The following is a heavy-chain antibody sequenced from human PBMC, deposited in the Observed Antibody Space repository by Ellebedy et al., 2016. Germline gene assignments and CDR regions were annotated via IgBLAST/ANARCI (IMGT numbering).Heavy chain of an antibody. Sequence: GESLKISCAASGFTFSSRRMNWLRQAPGKGLEWVSSISGNPQFLEYTDSVRGRFTISRDNAKNVLYLQMDSLRAEDTAVYYCATDRGEAGLLSFFDYWGQGTLVTVST. D-gene: IGHD2/OR15-2a*01. CDR2: ISGNPQFL. CDR3: ATDRGEAGLLSFFDY. CDR1: GFTFSSRR. J-gene: IGHJ4*02. V-gene: IGHV3-21*06.